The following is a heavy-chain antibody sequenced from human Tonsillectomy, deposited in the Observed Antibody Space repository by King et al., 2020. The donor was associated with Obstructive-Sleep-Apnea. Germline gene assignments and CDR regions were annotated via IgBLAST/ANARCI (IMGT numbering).Heavy chain of an antibody. CDR2: IYYGGNT. Sequence: VQLQESGPGLVKPSETLSLTCSVSGGSISSFYWSWIRQPQGKGLEWIGYIYYGGNTNYNPSLKSRVTISVDTSKNQFSLKLTSVTAADTAVYYCARDLAGFYWGQGTLVTVSS. D-gene: IGHD3-10*01. CDR1: GGSISSFY. CDR3: ARDLAGFY. V-gene: IGHV4-59*01. J-gene: IGHJ4*02.